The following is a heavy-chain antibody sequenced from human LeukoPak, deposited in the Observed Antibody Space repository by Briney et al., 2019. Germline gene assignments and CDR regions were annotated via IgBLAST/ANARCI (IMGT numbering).Heavy chain of an antibody. J-gene: IGHJ4*02. D-gene: IGHD2-21*02. Sequence: GSSVKVSSKASAGTFTSYAISWVRQAPAQGHGWMGRVIPRHGTAKCAQRSQVRVTIPTDDSTSTAYMELSSLRSEDTAVCCCAPTPWGPAAYCGGDCYSWGEGTLVTVSS. CDR1: AGTFTSYA. CDR3: APTPWGPAAYCGGDCYS. CDR2: VIPRHGTA. V-gene: IGHV1-69*11.